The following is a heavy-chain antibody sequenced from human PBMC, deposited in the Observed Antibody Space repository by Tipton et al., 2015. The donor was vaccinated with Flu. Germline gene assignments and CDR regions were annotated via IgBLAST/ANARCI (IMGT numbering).Heavy chain of an antibody. J-gene: IGHJ4*02. Sequence: TLSLTCTVSGGSISSSSYYWGWIRQPPGKGLEWVGSVNYSGPTYYNPSLKSQDTISVDTSKIQFSLNLSSVTAADTAVYYCARGVRSGGYGSGRVNRVPDYGDSWCSGTLFTVSS. CDR2: VNYSGPT. V-gene: IGHV4-39*07. D-gene: IGHD3-10*01. CDR3: ARGVRSGGYGSGRVNRVPDYGDS. CDR1: GGSISSSSYY.